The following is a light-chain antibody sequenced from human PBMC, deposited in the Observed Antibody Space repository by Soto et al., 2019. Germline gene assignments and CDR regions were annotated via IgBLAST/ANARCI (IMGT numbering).Light chain of an antibody. CDR3: QQYGSSHPWT. Sequence: EIVLTQSPDTLSLSSGERGTLSFTASQSLGSTYLAWYQHKPGQAPRLLIYGASSRATGIPDRFSGSGSGTDFTLTISRLEPEDFAVYYCQQYGSSHPWTFGQGTKVDI. CDR1: QSLGSTY. CDR2: GAS. V-gene: IGKV3-20*01. J-gene: IGKJ1*01.